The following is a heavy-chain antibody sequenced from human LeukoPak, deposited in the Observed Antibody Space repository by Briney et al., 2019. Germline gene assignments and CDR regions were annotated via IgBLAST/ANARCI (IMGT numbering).Heavy chain of an antibody. CDR3: ARSFTLIPEDF. CDR1: GFTFSSYW. Sequence: GGSERLSCAASGFTFSSYWLSWVRQAPGKGLEWVANINQDGNATYCVDSVKGRFTISRDNAKSSLYLQMSSLRAEDTAVYYCARSFTLIPEDFWGQGTPVTVSS. D-gene: IGHD3-22*01. V-gene: IGHV3-7*04. CDR2: INQDGNAT. J-gene: IGHJ4*02.